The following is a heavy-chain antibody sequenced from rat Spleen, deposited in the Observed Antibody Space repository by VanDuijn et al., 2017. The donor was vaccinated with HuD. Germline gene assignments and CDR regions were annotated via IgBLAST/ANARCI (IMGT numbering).Heavy chain of an antibody. CDR3: ATENYWFAY. V-gene: IGHV5-20*01. D-gene: IGHD1-10*01. CDR1: DFTFSDYD. Sequence: EVQLVESGGGLVQPGRSLKLSCAASDFTFSDYDMTWVRQAPTRGLEWVASITYDGTNVYYRDSVKGRFTISRDNAQNTLYLQMDSLRSEDTATYYCATENYWFAYWGQGTLVTVSS. CDR2: ITYDGTNV. J-gene: IGHJ3*01.